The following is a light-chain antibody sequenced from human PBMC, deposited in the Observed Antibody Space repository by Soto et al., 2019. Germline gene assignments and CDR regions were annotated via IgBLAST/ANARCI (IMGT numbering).Light chain of an antibody. CDR3: QQSYSTLLT. CDR2: AAS. CDR1: QSISYY. J-gene: IGKJ4*01. V-gene: IGKV1-39*01. Sequence: DIQMTQSPSSLSASVGDRVTITCRASQSISYYLNRYQHKPGKAPKLLIYAASSLQSGVPSRFSGSGSGTYFTLTISSLQPEDFATYYCQQSYSTLLTFGGGTKGEFK.